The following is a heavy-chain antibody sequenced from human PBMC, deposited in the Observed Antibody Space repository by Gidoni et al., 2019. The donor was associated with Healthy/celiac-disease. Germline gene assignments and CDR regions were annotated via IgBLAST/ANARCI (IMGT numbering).Heavy chain of an antibody. CDR1: GFTFSRYA. CDR2: ISYDGSNK. J-gene: IGHJ4*02. D-gene: IGHD3-22*01. Sequence: QVQLVESGGGVVQPGRSLRLSCAASGFTFSRYAMHWVRQAPGKGLEWVAVISYDGSNKYYADSVKGRFTISRDNSKNTLYLQMNSLRAEDTAVYYCARGFGYYDSSGYFDYWGQGTLVTVSS. V-gene: IGHV3-30*01. CDR3: ARGFGYYDSSGYFDY.